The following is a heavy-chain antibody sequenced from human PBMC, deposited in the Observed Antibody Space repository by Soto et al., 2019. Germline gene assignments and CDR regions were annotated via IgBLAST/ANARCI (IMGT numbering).Heavy chain of an antibody. V-gene: IGHV1-69*02. CDR1: GGTFSSYT. D-gene: IGHD3-22*01. CDR3: ARREDSSGYHY. J-gene: IGHJ4*02. Sequence: QVQLVQSGAEVKKPGSSVKVSCKASGGTFSSYTISWVRQAPGQGLEWMGRIIPILGIANYAQKFQGRVTITADKSTSTAYMELSSLRSEDTAVYYGARREDSSGYHYWGQGTLVTVSS. CDR2: IIPILGIA.